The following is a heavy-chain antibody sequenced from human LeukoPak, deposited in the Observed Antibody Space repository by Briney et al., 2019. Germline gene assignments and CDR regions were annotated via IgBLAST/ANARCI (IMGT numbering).Heavy chain of an antibody. V-gene: IGHV4-39*01. CDR1: GGSISSSSYY. D-gene: IGHD5-24*01. Sequence: PSETLSLTCTVSGGSISSSSYYWGWIRQPPGKGLEWIGSIYYSGSTYYNPSLKSRVTISVDTSKNQFSLKLSSMTAADTAVYYCARHAVEMATISFDYWGQGTLVTVSS. CDR2: IYYSGST. CDR3: ARHAVEMATISFDY. J-gene: IGHJ4*02.